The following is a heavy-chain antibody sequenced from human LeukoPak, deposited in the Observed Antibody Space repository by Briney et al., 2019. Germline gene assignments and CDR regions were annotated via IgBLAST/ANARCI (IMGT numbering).Heavy chain of an antibody. Sequence: PGGSLRLSCAASGFTFSSYAMHWVRQAPGKGLEWVAVISYDGSNKYYADSVKGRFTISRDNSKNTLYLQMNSLRAEDTAVYYCASSGDYEAFDIWGQGTMVTVSS. J-gene: IGHJ3*02. V-gene: IGHV3-30-3*01. CDR3: ASSGDYEAFDI. CDR1: GFTFSSYA. D-gene: IGHD4-17*01. CDR2: ISYDGSNK.